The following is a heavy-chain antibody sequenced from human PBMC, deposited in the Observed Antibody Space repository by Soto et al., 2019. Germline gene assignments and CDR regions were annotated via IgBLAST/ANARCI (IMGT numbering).Heavy chain of an antibody. Sequence: SVKVSCKASGGTFSSYAISWVRQAPGQGLEWMGGIIPIFGTANYAQKFQGRVTITADESTSTAYMELSSLRSEDTAVYYCRSTPIFGEAIHPWGQATLVTVSS. CDR2: IIPIFGTA. D-gene: IGHD3-3*01. V-gene: IGHV1-69*13. CDR1: GGTFSSYA. CDR3: RSTPIFGEAIHP. J-gene: IGHJ5*02.